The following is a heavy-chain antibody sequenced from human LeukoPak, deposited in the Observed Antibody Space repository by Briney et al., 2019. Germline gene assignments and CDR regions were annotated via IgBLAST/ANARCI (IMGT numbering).Heavy chain of an antibody. V-gene: IGHV1-18*01. Sequence: GASVKVSCKASGYSFSSYGISWVRQAPGQGLEWMGWISAYNGNTNYAQRLQGRVTMTTDTSTSTAHMELRSLRSDDTAVYYCARAHPEYYDSRGRNPLDYWGQGTLVTVSS. CDR1: GYSFSSYG. CDR3: ARAHPEYYDSRGRNPLDY. J-gene: IGHJ4*02. D-gene: IGHD3-22*01. CDR2: ISAYNGNT.